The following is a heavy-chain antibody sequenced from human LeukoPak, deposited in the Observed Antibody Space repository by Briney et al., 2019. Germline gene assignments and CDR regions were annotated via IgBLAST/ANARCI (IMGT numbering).Heavy chain of an antibody. Sequence: ASVKVSCKASGGTFSSYAISWVRQAPGQGLEWMGGIIPIFGTANYAQKFQGRVTITADESTSTAYMELSSLRSEDTAVYYCARDFPVRLVGAYNWFDPWGQGTLVTVSS. CDR3: ARDFPVRLVGAYNWFDP. V-gene: IGHV1-69*13. J-gene: IGHJ5*02. CDR1: GGTFSSYA. D-gene: IGHD6-19*01. CDR2: IIPIFGTA.